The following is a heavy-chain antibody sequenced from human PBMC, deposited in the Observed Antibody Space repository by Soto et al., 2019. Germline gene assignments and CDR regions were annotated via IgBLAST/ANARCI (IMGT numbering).Heavy chain of an antibody. D-gene: IGHD3-16*01. V-gene: IGHV1-8*01. Sequence: QAHLEQSGAEVKRPGASVKVSCKASGYTFSDFDINWLRQASGQGPGWMGWMNAKSGDTFFAQRFQGKFNLTSDTSLSTAYMEVGSLTSDDTAMYYCARGNPFNYAGFDVWGQGTTVAVSS. CDR1: GYTFSDFD. J-gene: IGHJ6*02. CDR2: MNAKSGDT. CDR3: ARGNPFNYAGFDV.